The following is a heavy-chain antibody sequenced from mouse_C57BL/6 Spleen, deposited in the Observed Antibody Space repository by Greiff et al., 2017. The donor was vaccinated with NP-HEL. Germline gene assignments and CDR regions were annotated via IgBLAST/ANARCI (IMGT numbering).Heavy chain of an antibody. J-gene: IGHJ4*01. CDR3: ARDPYDGYYGAMDY. D-gene: IGHD2-3*01. V-gene: IGHV5-4*01. CDR1: GFTFSSYA. CDR2: ISDGGSYT. Sequence: EVQLVESGGGLVKPGGSLKLSCAASGFTFSSYAMSWVRQTPAKRLEWVATISDGGSYTYYPDNVKGRFTISRDNAKNNLYLQMSHLKSEDTAMYYCARDPYDGYYGAMDYWGQGTSVTVSS.